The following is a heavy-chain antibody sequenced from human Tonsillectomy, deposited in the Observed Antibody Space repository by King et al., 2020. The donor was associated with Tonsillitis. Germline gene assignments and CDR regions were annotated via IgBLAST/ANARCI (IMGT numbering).Heavy chain of an antibody. D-gene: IGHD2-2*02. CDR1: GFTFSSYA. CDR2: ISYDGSNK. CDR3: ARDLGPDTVVVPAAIHYGMDV. J-gene: IGHJ6*02. Sequence: VQLVESGGGVVQPGRSLRLSCAASGFTFSSYAMHWVRQAPGKGLEWVAVISYDGSNKYYADSVKGRFTISRDTSNNPPYLQMNSLRSEDTAVYYCARDLGPDTVVVPAAIHYGMDVWGQGTTVTVSS. V-gene: IGHV3-30*04.